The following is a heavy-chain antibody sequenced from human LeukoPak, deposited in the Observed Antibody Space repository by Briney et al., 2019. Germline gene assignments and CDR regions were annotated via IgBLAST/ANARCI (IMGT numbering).Heavy chain of an antibody. CDR1: GGSISSYY. Sequence: SETLSLTCTVSGGSISSYYWSWIRQPPGRGLEWIGHIYYSGSTNYNPSLKSRVTISVDTSESQFSLKLSSVTAADTAFYYCARRYCGRTACPVDYWGQGTLVTVSS. CDR3: ARRYCGRTACPVDY. V-gene: IGHV4-59*01. CDR2: IYYSGST. D-gene: IGHD2-2*01. J-gene: IGHJ4*02.